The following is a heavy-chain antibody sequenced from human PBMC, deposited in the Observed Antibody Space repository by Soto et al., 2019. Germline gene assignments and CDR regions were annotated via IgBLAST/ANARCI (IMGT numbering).Heavy chain of an antibody. V-gene: IGHV1-8*01. Sequence: QVQLVQSGAEVKKPGASVKVSCKASGYTFTTYDISWVRQATGQGLEWMGWVNPNSGDTNYAQKFQGRGTMTRNTSISTAYMELSSLQSEDTAVYYCARGDYGGGDFDFWGQGTLVTVSS. J-gene: IGHJ4*02. D-gene: IGHD2-21*01. CDR2: VNPNSGDT. CDR1: GYTFTTYD. CDR3: ARGDYGGGDFDF.